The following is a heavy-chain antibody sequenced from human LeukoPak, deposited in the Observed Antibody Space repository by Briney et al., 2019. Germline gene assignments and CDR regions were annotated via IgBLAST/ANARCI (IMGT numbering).Heavy chain of an antibody. Sequence: SETLSLTCTVSGGSITGYYWSWIRQPPGRGLEWIGYIYYSGSTNYHPSLKSRVTISVDTSKNQFSLKLSSVTAADTAVYYCARGTYGSGSYTFDYWGQGTLVTVPS. CDR2: IYYSGST. D-gene: IGHD3-10*01. CDR3: ARGTYGSGSYTFDY. V-gene: IGHV4-59*08. J-gene: IGHJ4*02. CDR1: GGSITGYY.